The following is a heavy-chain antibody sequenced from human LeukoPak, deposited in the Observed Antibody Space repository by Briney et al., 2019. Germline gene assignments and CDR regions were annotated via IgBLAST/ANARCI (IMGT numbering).Heavy chain of an antibody. CDR2: INPNSGGT. Sequence: ASVKVSCKASGYTFTAYYMHWVRQAPGQGLEWMGWINPNSGGTNYAQKFQGRVTMTRDTSISTAYMELSRRRSDDTAVYYCARDYYDSSGYYYFDYWGQGTLVTVSS. CDR3: ARDYYDSSGYYYFDY. V-gene: IGHV1-2*02. CDR1: GYTFTAYY. D-gene: IGHD3-22*01. J-gene: IGHJ4*02.